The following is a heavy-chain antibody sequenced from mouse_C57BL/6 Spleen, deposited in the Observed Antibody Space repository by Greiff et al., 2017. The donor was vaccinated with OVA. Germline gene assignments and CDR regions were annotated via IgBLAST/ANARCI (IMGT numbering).Heavy chain of an antibody. D-gene: IGHD1-1*01. V-gene: IGHV1-50*01. CDR3: ARSYGSSPGYFDY. J-gene: IGHJ2*01. Sequence: QVQLQQPGAELVKPGASVKLSCKASGYTFTSYWMQWVKQRPGQGLEWIGEIDPSDSYTNYNQKFKGKATLTVDTSSSTAYMQLSSLTSEDSAVYYCARSYGSSPGYFDYWGQGTTLTVSS. CDR2: IDPSDSYT. CDR1: GYTFTSYW.